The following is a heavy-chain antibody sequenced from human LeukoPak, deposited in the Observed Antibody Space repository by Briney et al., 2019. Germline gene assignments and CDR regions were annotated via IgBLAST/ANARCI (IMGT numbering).Heavy chain of an antibody. CDR1: GYTFTDYY. J-gene: IGHJ4*02. V-gene: IGHV1-69-2*01. CDR3: ATGLLIDSSGRDFDY. Sequence: ASVKLSCKVSGYTFTDYYVHWVQQAPGKGLEWMGLVDPEDGETIYAEKFQGRVTITADTSTDTAYMELSSLRSEDTAVYYCATGLLIDSSGRDFDYWGQGTLVTVS. D-gene: IGHD3-22*01. CDR2: VDPEDGET.